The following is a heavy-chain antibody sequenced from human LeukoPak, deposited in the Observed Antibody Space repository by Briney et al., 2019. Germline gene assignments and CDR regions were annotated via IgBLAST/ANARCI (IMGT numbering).Heavy chain of an antibody. CDR1: GYTLTELS. D-gene: IGHD4-17*01. V-gene: IGHV1-24*01. CDR2: FDPEDGET. Sequence: ASVKVSCKVSGYTLTELSMHWVRQAPGEGLEWMGGFDPEDGETIYAQKFQGRVTMTEDTSTDTAYMELSSLRSEDTTVYYCARQGGGTTVTTSWFDPWGQGTLVTVSS. J-gene: IGHJ5*02. CDR3: ARQGGGTTVTTSWFDP.